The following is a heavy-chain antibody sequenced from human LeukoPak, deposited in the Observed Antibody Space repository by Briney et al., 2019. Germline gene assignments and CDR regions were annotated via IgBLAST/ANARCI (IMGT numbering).Heavy chain of an antibody. V-gene: IGHV4-38-2*01. D-gene: IGHD6-6*01. Sequence: SETLSLTCAVSGYSISSGYYWGWIRQPPGKGLEWIGSIYHSGSTYYNPSLKSRVTISVDTSKNQFSLKLSSVTAADTAVYYCARHSHSNSSGYYYYMDVWGKGTTVTVS. CDR3: ARHSHSNSSGYYYYMDV. CDR2: IYHSGST. CDR1: GYSISSGYY. J-gene: IGHJ6*03.